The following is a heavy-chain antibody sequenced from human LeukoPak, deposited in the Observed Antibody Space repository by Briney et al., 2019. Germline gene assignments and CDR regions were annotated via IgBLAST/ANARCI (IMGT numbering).Heavy chain of an antibody. D-gene: IGHD3-22*01. Sequence: GGSLRLSCAASKFTFSTYDMHWVRQAPGKGLEWVAVISYDGSSKYYADSVKGRFTISRDDSKNTLYVQMNSLRTEDTAIYYCAKGPDSSGYYSLDYWGQGTLVTVSS. CDR2: ISYDGSSK. CDR1: KFTFSTYD. CDR3: AKGPDSSGYYSLDY. J-gene: IGHJ4*02. V-gene: IGHV3-30*18.